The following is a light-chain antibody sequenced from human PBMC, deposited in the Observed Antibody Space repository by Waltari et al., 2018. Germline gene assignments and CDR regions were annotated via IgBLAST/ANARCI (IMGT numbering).Light chain of an antibody. CDR3: QQRSDWPRT. V-gene: IGKV3-11*01. Sequence: EIVLPQSPATLSLSPGERAPLSCRASPGVSSYLAWYQQRPGQAPRLLIYSAANRATGIPARFSGSGSGTDFTLTISSLEPEDFAVYYCQQRSDWPRTFGQGTKVEIK. CDR1: PGVSSY. J-gene: IGKJ1*01. CDR2: SAA.